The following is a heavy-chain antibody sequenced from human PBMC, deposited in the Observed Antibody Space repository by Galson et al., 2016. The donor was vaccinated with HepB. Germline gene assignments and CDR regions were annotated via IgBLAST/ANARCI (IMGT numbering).Heavy chain of an antibody. CDR2: IIPLLGVT. D-gene: IGHD1-14*01. Sequence: SVKVSCKASGGTFNNYVISWVRQAPGQGLEWMGRIIPLLGVTTYAVKFQGRLIITADKSTAKAYIDLSGLRSEDTAVYFCAVGSSAELVFTPSPPHDWVDFWGQGTLVSVSS. V-gene: IGHV1-69*04. CDR3: AVGSSAELVFTPSPPHDWVDF. J-gene: IGHJ5*01. CDR1: GGTFNNYV.